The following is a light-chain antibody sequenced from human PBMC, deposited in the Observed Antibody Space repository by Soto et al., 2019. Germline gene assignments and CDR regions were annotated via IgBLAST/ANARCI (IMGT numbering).Light chain of an antibody. CDR1: QSVSSY. J-gene: IGKJ3*01. CDR3: EQRSNWPRFT. V-gene: IGKV3-11*01. CDR2: DAS. Sequence: EIVLTQSPATLSLSPGERATLSCRASQSVSSYLAWYQQKPGQAPRLLIYDASNRATGIPARFSGSGSGTDFTRTISSLEPEDFAVDYCEQRSNWPRFTFGPGTKVDIK.